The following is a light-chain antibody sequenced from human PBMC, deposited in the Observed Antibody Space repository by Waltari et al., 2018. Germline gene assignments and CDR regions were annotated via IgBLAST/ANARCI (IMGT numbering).Light chain of an antibody. CDR1: RGDIGSYNF. CDR2: DVS. Sequence: QSALTQPASVSGSPGQSITISCTGSRGDIGSYNFVSWYQQEPGRAPKLIVYDVSQRPSGVSNRFSCSKSGNTASLTISGLQAEDEADYYCSSYTTTSSWVFGGGTKLTVL. V-gene: IGLV2-14*01. CDR3: SSYTTTSSWV. J-gene: IGLJ3*02.